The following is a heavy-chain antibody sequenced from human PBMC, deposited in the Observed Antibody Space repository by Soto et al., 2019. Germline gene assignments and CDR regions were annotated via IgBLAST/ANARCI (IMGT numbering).Heavy chain of an antibody. CDR2: IYSGGST. Sequence: GGSLRLSCAASGFTVSSNYMSWVRQAPGKGLEWVSVIYSGGSTYYADSVKGRFTISRDNSKNTLYLQMNSLRAEDTAVYYCASSSSSGYYYGMDVWGQGTTVTVSS. V-gene: IGHV3-53*01. CDR3: ASSSSSGYYYGMDV. J-gene: IGHJ6*02. D-gene: IGHD6-6*01. CDR1: GFTVSSNY.